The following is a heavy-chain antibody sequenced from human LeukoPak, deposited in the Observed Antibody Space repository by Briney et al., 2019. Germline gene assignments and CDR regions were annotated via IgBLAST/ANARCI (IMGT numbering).Heavy chain of an antibody. CDR2: IIPIFGTA. Sequence: GASVKVSCKASGGTFSSYAISWVRQAPGQGLEWMGGIIPIFGTANYAQKFQGRVTITTDESTSTAYMELSSLRSEDTAVYYCAGGAGYYYYYYMDVWGKGTTVTVSS. J-gene: IGHJ6*03. CDR1: GGTFSSYA. V-gene: IGHV1-69*05. CDR3: AGGAGYYYYYYMDV.